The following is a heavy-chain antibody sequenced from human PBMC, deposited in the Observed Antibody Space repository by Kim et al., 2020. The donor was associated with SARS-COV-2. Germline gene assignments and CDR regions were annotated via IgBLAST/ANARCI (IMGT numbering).Heavy chain of an antibody. CDR2: IYYSGST. CDR3: ARLRRFGELFY. V-gene: IGHV4-39*01. D-gene: IGHD3-10*01. Sequence: SETLSLTCTVSGGSISSSSYYWGWIRQPPGKGLEWIGSIYYSGSTYYNPSLKSRVTISVDTSKNQFSLKLSSVTAADTAVYYCARLRRFGELFYWGQGTL. CDR1: GGSISSSSYY. J-gene: IGHJ4*02.